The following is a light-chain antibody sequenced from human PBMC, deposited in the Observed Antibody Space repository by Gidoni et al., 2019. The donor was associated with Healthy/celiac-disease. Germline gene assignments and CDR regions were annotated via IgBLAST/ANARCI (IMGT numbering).Light chain of an antibody. J-gene: IGKJ1*01. Sequence: EIVMTQSPATLSVSPGERATLSCRASKSVSSNSAWYQQKPGQAPRLLIYGASTRATGIPARFSGSGSGTEFTLTISSLQSEDFAVYYCQQYNNWWTFGQGTKVEIK. V-gene: IGKV3-15*01. CDR2: GAS. CDR1: KSVSSN. CDR3: QQYNNWWT.